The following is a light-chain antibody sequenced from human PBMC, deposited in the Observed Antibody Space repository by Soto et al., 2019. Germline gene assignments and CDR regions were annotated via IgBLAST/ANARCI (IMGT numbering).Light chain of an antibody. CDR3: QQSDSTLT. V-gene: IGKV1-39*01. Sequence: MTRSPSFRSASVGDRVSITCQASQDISNYLNWYQQKPGKAPKLLIYKASTLKSGVPSRFSGSGSGTDFTLTISSLQPEDFATYHCQQSDSTLTCGAGTKVDIK. CDR1: QDISNY. CDR2: KAS. J-gene: IGKJ3*01.